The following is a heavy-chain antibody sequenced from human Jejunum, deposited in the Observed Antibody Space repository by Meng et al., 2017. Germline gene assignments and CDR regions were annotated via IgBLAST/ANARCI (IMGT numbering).Heavy chain of an antibody. CDR1: GYTFSDHY. D-gene: IGHD1-1*01. J-gene: IGHJ4*02. CDR2: TNPDTGGT. CDR3: ARDAGSFLDYYFDS. Sequence: QVQLVQAGAEGKKSGASVKVSGKASGYTFSDHYIPWVRQAPGQGLEWMGWTNPDTGGTNYAQKFQGWVTMTRDTSISTAYMELRRLRSDDTAVYYCARDAGSFLDYYFDSWGQGTLVTVSS. V-gene: IGHV1-2*04.